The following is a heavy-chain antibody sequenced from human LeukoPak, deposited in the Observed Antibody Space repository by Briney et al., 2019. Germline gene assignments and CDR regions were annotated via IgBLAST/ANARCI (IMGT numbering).Heavy chain of an antibody. CDR3: ARYRHLGY. J-gene: IGHJ4*02. Sequence: QAGGSLRLSCADSGFTFSGYWMNWVRQAPGKGLEWVANINQNGGEKYYVDSVKGRFTISRDNGKNPLYLQMNSLRAEDTAVYYCARYRHLGYWGQGTLVTVSS. CDR2: INQNGGEK. V-gene: IGHV3-7*01. CDR1: GFTFSGYW.